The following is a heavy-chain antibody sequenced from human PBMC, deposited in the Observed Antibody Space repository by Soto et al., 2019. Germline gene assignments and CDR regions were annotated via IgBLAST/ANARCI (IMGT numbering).Heavy chain of an antibody. CDR2: IYYSGST. V-gene: IGHV4-61*01. J-gene: IGHJ3*02. CDR3: ARDPLTGDDAFDI. Sequence: KTSETLSLTCTVSGGSVSSGSYYWSWIRQPPGKGLEWIGYIYYSGSTNYNPSLKSRVTISVDTSKNQFSLKLSSVTAADTAVYYCARDPLTGDDAFDIWGQGTMVTVSS. CDR1: GGSVSSGSYY. D-gene: IGHD7-27*01.